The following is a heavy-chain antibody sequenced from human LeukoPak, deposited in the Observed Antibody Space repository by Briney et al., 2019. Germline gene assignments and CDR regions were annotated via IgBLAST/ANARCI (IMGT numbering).Heavy chain of an antibody. V-gene: IGHV3-7*01. D-gene: IGHD3-3*01. Sequence: PGGSLRLSCAASGFTFSNYWMSWVRQAPGKGLEWVANIKQDGSAKYYADSVKGRFTISRDNAKNSLYLQMNSLRAEDTAVYYCARDSVGPYYDLWSGPWGQGTLVTVSS. J-gene: IGHJ5*02. CDR2: IKQDGSAK. CDR3: ARDSVGPYYDLWSGP. CDR1: GFTFSNYW.